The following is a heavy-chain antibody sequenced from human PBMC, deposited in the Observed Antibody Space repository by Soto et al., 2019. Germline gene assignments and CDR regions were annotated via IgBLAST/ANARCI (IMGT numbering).Heavy chain of an antibody. CDR2: IIPFFGST. Sequence: ASVKVSCKASGGTFGSLAFSWVRQAPGQGLEWMGGIIPFFGSTDYAQKFQGRATITADESTSTTYIELSSLKSEDTAVYYCARANRAWLQLLDYWGQGTQVTVSS. J-gene: IGHJ4*02. CDR1: GGTFGSLA. V-gene: IGHV1-69*13. D-gene: IGHD5-12*01. CDR3: ARANRAWLQLLDY.